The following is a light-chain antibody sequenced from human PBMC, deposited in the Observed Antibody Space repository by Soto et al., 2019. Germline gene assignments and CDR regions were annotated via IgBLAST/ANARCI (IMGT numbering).Light chain of an antibody. Sequence: EIVLTQSPGTLSLSPGERATLSCVASQTVSSRHLAWYQQKPGQAPRLLIYAASSRATGIPDRFSGSESGTDFTLTISGLEPEDFAVYYCQHHGGSPITFGQGTRLEIK. CDR2: AAS. CDR1: QTVSSRH. V-gene: IGKV3-20*01. J-gene: IGKJ5*01. CDR3: QHHGGSPIT.